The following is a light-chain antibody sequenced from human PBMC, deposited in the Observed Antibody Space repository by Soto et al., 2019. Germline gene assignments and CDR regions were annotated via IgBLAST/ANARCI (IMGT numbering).Light chain of an antibody. CDR2: GAS. V-gene: IGKV3-15*01. Sequence: EIVMTQSPATLSVSPGEGATLSCRASQNIGSNLAWYQQRPGQAPKLLMYGASTRATGVPARFSGSGSGTDFTLTISRLEPEDFAVYYCQQFGSEPEGTFGQGTKVDIK. CDR1: QNIGSN. CDR3: QQFGSEPEGT. J-gene: IGKJ1*01.